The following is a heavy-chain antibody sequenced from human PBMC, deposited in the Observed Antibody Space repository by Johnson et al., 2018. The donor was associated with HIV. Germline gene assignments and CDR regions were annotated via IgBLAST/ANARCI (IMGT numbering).Heavy chain of an antibody. Sequence: QVQLVESGGGVVQPGRSLRLSCAASGFTFNMYGMHWVRQAPGKGLEWVAFIQFDGRNKYYGDSVKGRFTISRDNAKNTLYLQMNSLRVEDTAVYYCAKDLYYVSSGYYYLTGGDGFDIWGQGTMVSVSS. CDR1: GFTFNMYG. CDR3: AKDLYYVSSGYYYLTGGDGFDI. J-gene: IGHJ3*02. V-gene: IGHV3-30*02. D-gene: IGHD3-22*01. CDR2: IQFDGRNK.